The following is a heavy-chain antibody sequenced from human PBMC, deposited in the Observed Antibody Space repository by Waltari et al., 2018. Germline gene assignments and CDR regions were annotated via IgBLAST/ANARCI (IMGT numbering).Heavy chain of an antibody. V-gene: IGHV4-39*07. Sequence: QLQLQESAPRLVKPSQTLSLSCTVPGGPISSNPHYWVWIRQPPGKGLEWIGSIYYRGSTYYNPSLKSRVTIAVDTAKNQVSLKLTSVSAADTAVYYCARDVDMCFYYYMDVWGKGTTVTISS. CDR3: ARDVDMCFYYYMDV. CDR2: IYYRGST. CDR1: GGPISSNPHY. J-gene: IGHJ6*03. D-gene: IGHD2-21*01.